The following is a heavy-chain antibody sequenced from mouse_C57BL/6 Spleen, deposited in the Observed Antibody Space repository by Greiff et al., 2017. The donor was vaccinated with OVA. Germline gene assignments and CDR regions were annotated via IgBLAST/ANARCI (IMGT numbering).Heavy chain of an antibody. CDR3: ARDPTWFAY. Sequence: EVMLVESGGGLVKPGGSLKLSCAASGFTFSDYGMHWVRQAPEKGLEWVAYISSGSSTIYYAATVKGRFTISRDNAKNTLFLQMTSLRSEDTAMYYCARDPTWFAYWGQGTRVTVSA. V-gene: IGHV5-17*01. J-gene: IGHJ3*01. CDR2: ISSGSSTI. CDR1: GFTFSDYG.